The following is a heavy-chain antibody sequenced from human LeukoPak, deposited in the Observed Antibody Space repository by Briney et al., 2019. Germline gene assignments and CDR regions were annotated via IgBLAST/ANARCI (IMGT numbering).Heavy chain of an antibody. CDR2: IYYSGST. Sequence: SETLSLTCTVSGGSISSYYWSWIRQPPGKGLEWIGYIYYSGSTNYNPSLKSRVTISVDTSKNQFSLKLSSVTAADTAVYYCARAFKGLYYYYMDVWGKGTTVTISS. CDR1: GGSISSYY. J-gene: IGHJ6*03. V-gene: IGHV4-59*01. CDR3: ARAFKGLYYYYMDV.